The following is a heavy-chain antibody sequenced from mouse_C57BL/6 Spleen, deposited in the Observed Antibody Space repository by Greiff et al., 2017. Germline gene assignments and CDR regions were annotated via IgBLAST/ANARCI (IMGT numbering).Heavy chain of an antibody. Sequence: EVKLMESGGGLVKPGGSLKLSCAASGFTFSDYGMHWVRQAPEKGLEWVAYISSGSSTIYYADKVKGRFTISRDNAKNTLFLQMTSLRSEDTAMYYCARGGYGSSPSFDYWGQGTTLTVSS. CDR3: ARGGYGSSPSFDY. CDR1: GFTFSDYG. D-gene: IGHD1-1*01. J-gene: IGHJ2*01. V-gene: IGHV5-17*01. CDR2: ISSGSSTI.